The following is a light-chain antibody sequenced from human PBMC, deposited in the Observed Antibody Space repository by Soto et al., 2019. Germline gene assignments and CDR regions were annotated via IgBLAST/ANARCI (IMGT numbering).Light chain of an antibody. CDR1: QCISSW. V-gene: IGKV1-5*01. J-gene: IGKJ1*01. CDR3: QQNNSYFRT. CDR2: DAS. Sequence: DIQMTQSPSTLSASVGDRVTITCRASQCISSWLAWYQQKPGKGPKLLIYDASSLESGVPSRFSGSGTRTEFTLTISSLQPEDFATYYCQQNNSYFRTCGQGTKVEIK.